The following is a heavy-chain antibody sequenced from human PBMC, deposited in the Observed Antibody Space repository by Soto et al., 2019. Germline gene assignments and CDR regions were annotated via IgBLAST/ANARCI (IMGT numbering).Heavy chain of an antibody. CDR1: GYTFTGYY. J-gene: IGHJ1*01. Sequence: ASAMVSCKASGYTFTGYYMHWVRQAPVQGLEWMGWINPNSGGTNYAQKFQGRVTMTRDTSISTDHMELSRLRSDDTAVYYCARSSCISMLVVAARRTAEYFQHWGQGTMVTVSS. CDR3: ARSSCISMLVVAARRTAEYFQH. CDR2: INPNSGGT. V-gene: IGHV1-2*02. D-gene: IGHD3-22*01.